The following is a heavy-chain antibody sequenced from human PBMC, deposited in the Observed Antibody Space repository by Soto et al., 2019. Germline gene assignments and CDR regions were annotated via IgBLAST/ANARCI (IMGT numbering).Heavy chain of an antibody. V-gene: IGHV4-38-2*01. D-gene: IGHD3-22*01. CDR2: IYHSGST. CDR1: VYSISSGYY. Sequence: ETLSRTCAVSVYSISSGYYWGCIRQPPGKGLEWIGSIYHSGSTYYNPSLKSRVTISVDTSKNQFSLKLSSVTAADTAVYYCARLYDSSGFDWFDPWGQGTLVTVSS. CDR3: ARLYDSSGFDWFDP. J-gene: IGHJ5*02.